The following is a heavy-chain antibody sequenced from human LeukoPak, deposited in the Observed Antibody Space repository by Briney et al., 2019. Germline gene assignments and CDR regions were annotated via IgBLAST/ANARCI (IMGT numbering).Heavy chain of an antibody. CDR2: ITTGGPNT. J-gene: IGHJ4*02. D-gene: IGHD7-27*01. Sequence: PGGSLRLSCTASGFTFSSYTMSWVRQAPGKELKWVSTITTGGPNTYYADSVKGRFTVSRDDSKNTLYLQMNSLRAEDTAVYYCAKDGGLWVSAHWGDSWGRGTLVTVSS. CDR3: AKDGGLWVSAHWGDS. V-gene: IGHV3-23*01. CDR1: GFTFSSYT.